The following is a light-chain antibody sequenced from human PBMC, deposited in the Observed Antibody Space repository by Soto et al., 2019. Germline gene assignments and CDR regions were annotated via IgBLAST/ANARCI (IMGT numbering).Light chain of an antibody. CDR2: DNS. Sequence: QSALTQPASVSGSPGQSITISCTGTSSDDIGYNYVSWYQQLPGKAPKLLISDNSNRPSGVSYRFSGSKSGTSATLTITGLQTGDEADYYCGTWESSLSAYVFGTGTKVTVL. CDR1: SSDDIGYNY. CDR3: GTWESSLSAYV. V-gene: IGLV2-14*01. J-gene: IGLJ1*01.